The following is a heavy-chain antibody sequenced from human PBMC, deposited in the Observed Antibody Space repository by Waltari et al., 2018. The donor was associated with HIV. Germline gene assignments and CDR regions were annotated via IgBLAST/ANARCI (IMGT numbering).Heavy chain of an antibody. CDR1: GFTFSSYL. CDR3: ASLYNYVWGSPPPFDY. CDR2: INSDGSST. J-gene: IGHJ4*02. V-gene: IGHV3-74*01. D-gene: IGHD3-16*01. Sequence: EVQLVESGGGLVQPGGSLRLSCAASGFTFSSYLMHWVRQAPGKGLGWVSRINSDGSSTNYADSVKGRFTISRDNAKNTVYLQMNSLRAEDTALYYCASLYNYVWGSPPPFDYWGQGTLVTVSS.